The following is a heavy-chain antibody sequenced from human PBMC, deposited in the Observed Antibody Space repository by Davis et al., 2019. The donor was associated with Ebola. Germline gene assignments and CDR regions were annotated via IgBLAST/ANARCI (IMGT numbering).Heavy chain of an antibody. J-gene: IGHJ4*02. Sequence: HTGGSLRLSCVASGFRFSNFWFHWVRQVPEKGLLWVSRINIDGSSTSYADSVKGRFTISRDNAKNTLYLQMNSLRAEDTAVYYCARTTFGGVIASWGQGTLVTVSS. V-gene: IGHV3-74*01. CDR1: GFRFSNFW. CDR3: ARTTFGGVIAS. D-gene: IGHD3-16*02. CDR2: INIDGSST.